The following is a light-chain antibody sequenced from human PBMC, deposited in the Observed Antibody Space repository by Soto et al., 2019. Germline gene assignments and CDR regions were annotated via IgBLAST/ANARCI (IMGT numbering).Light chain of an antibody. V-gene: IGKV1-12*01. CDR1: QAFSNL. CDR2: GAS. J-gene: IGKJ5*01. Sequence: QYTNSVSASVGDRVIITCRASQAFSNLLAWYQKKHGKATKLLIYGASTLQGGVPSRFSGSGSGTDFTFTISIQQPEDIATYYSQQYSLLIPFGQGTSLDI. CDR3: QQYSLLIP.